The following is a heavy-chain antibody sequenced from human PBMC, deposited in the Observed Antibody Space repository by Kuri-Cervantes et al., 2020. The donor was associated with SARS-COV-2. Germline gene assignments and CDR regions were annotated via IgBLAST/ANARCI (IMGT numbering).Heavy chain of an antibody. V-gene: IGHV1-69*06. Sequence: SAKVFCKASADTFSSYAITWLRQAPGQGLQWMRRKIPIFGTANYAQKFKGRVTITADKSTSTAYMELSSLKAADTAVYYCASRYCRSTSCRECFQHWGQGTLVTVSS. CDR2: KIPIFGTA. D-gene: IGHD2-2*01. CDR3: ASRYCRSTSCRECFQH. CDR1: ADTFSSYA. J-gene: IGHJ1*01.